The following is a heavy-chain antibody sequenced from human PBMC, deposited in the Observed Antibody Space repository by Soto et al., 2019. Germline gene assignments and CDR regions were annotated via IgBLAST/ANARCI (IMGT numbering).Heavy chain of an antibody. CDR2: IYYSGST. Sequence: PSETLSLTCTVSGGSVSSGSYYWSWIRQPPGKGLEWIGYIYYSGSTNYNPSLKSRVTISVDTSKNQFSLKLSSVTAADTAVYYCAREIGSGSYYFLDYWGQGTLVTVSS. V-gene: IGHV4-61*01. J-gene: IGHJ4*02. CDR3: AREIGSGSYYFLDY. D-gene: IGHD3-10*01. CDR1: GGSVSSGSYY.